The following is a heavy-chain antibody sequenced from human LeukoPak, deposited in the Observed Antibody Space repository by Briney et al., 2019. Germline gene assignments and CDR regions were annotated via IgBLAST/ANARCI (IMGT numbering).Heavy chain of an antibody. CDR2: NYPGGSDT. J-gene: IGHJ6*01. CDR1: CYCITSYW. Sequence: PAAFLKICNAASCYCITSYWNGWRRQMPRKGLELRGINYPGGSDTRISPAFQGNFSISAEKSISTAYLQWRSLKASDTAMYYWSRHVSGRLRLYYYYGMDVWGEGTTVTVSS. CDR3: SRHVSGRLRLYYYYGMDV. D-gene: IGHD5-12*01. V-gene: IGHV5-51*01.